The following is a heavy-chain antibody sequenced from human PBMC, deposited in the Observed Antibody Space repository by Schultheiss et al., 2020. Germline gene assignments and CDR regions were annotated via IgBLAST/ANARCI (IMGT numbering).Heavy chain of an antibody. J-gene: IGHJ6*02. CDR2: ISSSSSYI. CDR3: ARDFIQLWFRTDYYGMDV. D-gene: IGHD5-18*01. V-gene: IGHV3-21*01. Sequence: GGSLRLSCAASGFTFSSYSMNWVRQAPGKGLEWVSSISSSSSYIYYADSVKGRFTISRDNAKNSLYLQMNSLRAEDTAVYYCARDFIQLWFRTDYYGMDVWGQGTTVTVSS. CDR1: GFTFSSYS.